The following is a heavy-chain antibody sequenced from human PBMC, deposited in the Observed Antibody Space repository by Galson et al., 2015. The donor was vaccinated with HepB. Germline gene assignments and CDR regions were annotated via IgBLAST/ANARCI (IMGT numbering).Heavy chain of an antibody. D-gene: IGHD2-2*01. V-gene: IGHV4-39*01. CDR1: GGSISSSSYY. Sequence: ETLSLTCTVSGGSISSSSYYWGWIRQPPGKGLEWIGSIYYSGSTYYNPSLKSRVTIFVDTSKNQFSPKLSSVTAADTAVYYCASHCSSTGCQYYGMDVWGQGTTVTVSS. J-gene: IGHJ6*02. CDR2: IYYSGST. CDR3: ASHCSSTGCQYYGMDV.